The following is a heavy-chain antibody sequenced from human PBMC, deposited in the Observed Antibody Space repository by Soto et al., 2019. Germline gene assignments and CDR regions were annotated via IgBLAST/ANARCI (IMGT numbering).Heavy chain of an antibody. CDR3: AGQWAAGYGAFDP. D-gene: IGHD3-9*01. CDR2: IHDRGSS. Sequence: QVKLQESGPGLEKPSGTLSLTCAVSGGSISNNRWWTWVRQAPGKGLEWIGEIHDRGSSNYNLSLKSRATVSIDRSKNQFSLEMRAVTAAETAVYYCAGQWAAGYGAFDPWGQGTLVTVSS. V-gene: IGHV4-4*02. CDR1: GGSISNNRW. J-gene: IGHJ5*02.